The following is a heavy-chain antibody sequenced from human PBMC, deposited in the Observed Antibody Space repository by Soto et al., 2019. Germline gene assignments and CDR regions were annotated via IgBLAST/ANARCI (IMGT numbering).Heavy chain of an antibody. CDR3: ARGSDGVWNWFDP. CDR1: GGSISSGFYS. CDR2: IYNSGNT. Sequence: TLCLTCAVSGGSISSGFYSWSWIRQPPGQGLEWIGYIYNSGNTYYNPSLMSRVTISVDRSQNHFSLKLTSVTAADTAVYYCARGSDGVWNWFDPWGQGTQVTVSS. V-gene: IGHV4-30-2*01. J-gene: IGHJ5*02. D-gene: IGHD2-21*02.